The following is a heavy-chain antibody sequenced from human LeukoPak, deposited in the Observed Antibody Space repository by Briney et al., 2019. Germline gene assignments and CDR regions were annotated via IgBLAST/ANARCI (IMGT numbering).Heavy chain of an antibody. D-gene: IGHD2-2*01. Sequence: GGSLRVSCAASGFTFSSYAMSWVRQAPGKGLEWVSVISGSGGSTYYAHSVKGRFTISRDNSKNTLYLQMNSLRAEDTAGYYCAKYGCSSTSCPLDVWGKGTTVTVSS. J-gene: IGHJ6*04. CDR1: GFTFSSYA. CDR3: AKYGCSSTSCPLDV. CDR2: ISGSGGST. V-gene: IGHV3-23*01.